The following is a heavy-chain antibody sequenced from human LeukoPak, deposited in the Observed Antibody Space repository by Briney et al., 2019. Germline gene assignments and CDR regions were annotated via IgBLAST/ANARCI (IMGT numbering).Heavy chain of an antibody. CDR1: GFTFSSYS. CDR3: ARDIMVRGVTGY. CDR2: ISSSSSYI. J-gene: IGHJ4*02. D-gene: IGHD3-10*01. V-gene: IGHV3-21*01. Sequence: GGSLRLSCAASGFTFSSYSMNWVRQAPGKGLEWVSSISSSSSYIYYADSVKGRFTISRDNAKNSLYLQMNSLRAEDTAVYYCARDIMVRGVTGYWGQGTLVTVSS.